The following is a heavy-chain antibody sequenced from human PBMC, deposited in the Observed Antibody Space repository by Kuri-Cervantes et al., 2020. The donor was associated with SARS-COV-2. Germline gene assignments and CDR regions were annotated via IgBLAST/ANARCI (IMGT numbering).Heavy chain of an antibody. CDR3: ARDRYSSSSIDYYYYMDV. V-gene: IGHV3-23*01. D-gene: IGHD6-6*01. CDR2: ISGSGGST. CDR1: GFTFSSYA. Sequence: GGSLRLSCAASGFTFSSYAMSWVRQAPGKGLEWVSAISGSGGSTYYADSVKGRFTISRDNSKNTLYLQMNSLRAEDTAVYYCARDRYSSSSIDYYYYMDVWGKGTTVTVSS. J-gene: IGHJ6*03.